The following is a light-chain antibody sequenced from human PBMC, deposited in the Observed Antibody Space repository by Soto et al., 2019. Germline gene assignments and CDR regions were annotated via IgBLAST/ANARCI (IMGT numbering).Light chain of an antibody. CDR3: QQYGSSPWT. V-gene: IGKV3-20*01. CDR1: QSVSSNY. CDR2: GAS. J-gene: IGKJ1*01. Sequence: NVFTQSPGPPSFFPRGKTTPSLRARQSVSSNYLAWYQQKPGQPPRPPIYGASSRATGIPDRFSGSGAGTDFTLTISRLESEDFAVYYCQQYGSSPWTFGQGTKV.